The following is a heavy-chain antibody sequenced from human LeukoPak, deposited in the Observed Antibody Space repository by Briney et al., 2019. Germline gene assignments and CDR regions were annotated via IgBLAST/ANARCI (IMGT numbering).Heavy chain of an antibody. V-gene: IGHV4-34*01. CDR2: INHSGST. D-gene: IGHD2-21*02. J-gene: IGHJ4*02. CDR3: ARAVVVTAYDF. Sequence: PSETLSLTCAVYGGSFSGYYWSWIRQPPGKGLEWIGEINHSGSTNYNPSLKSRVTISVDTSKNQLSLKLSSVTAADTAVYYCARAVVVTAYDFWGQGTLVTVSS. CDR1: GGSFSGYY.